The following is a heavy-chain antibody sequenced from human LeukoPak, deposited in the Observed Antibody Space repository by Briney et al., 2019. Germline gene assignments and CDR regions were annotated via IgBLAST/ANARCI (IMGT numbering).Heavy chain of an antibody. CDR2: INHSGST. CDR3: ADRFNYMDV. V-gene: IGHV4-34*01. Sequence: SETLSLTCAVYGGSFSGYYWGWIRQPPGKGLEWIGEINHSGSTNYNPSLKSRVTISVDTSKNQFSLKLSSVTAADTAVYYCADRFNYMDVWGKGTTVTVSS. D-gene: IGHD3-3*01. J-gene: IGHJ6*03. CDR1: GGSFSGYY.